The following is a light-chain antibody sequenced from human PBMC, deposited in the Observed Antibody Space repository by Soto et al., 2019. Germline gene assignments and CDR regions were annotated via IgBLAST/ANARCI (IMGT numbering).Light chain of an antibody. J-gene: IGKJ5*01. CDR1: ESVGDY. CDR2: GAS. Sequence: EIVLTQSPGALSLSPGERATLSCWASESVGDYLAWYQQKPGQAPRLLIYGASSRATGIPDRFSGSGSGTDFTLTISRLEPEDFAVYYCQQYGSSPITFGQGTRLEI. CDR3: QQYGSSPIT. V-gene: IGKV3-20*01.